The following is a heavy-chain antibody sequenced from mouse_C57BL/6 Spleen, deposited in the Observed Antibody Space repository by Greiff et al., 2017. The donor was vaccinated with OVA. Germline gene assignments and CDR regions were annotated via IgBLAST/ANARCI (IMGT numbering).Heavy chain of an antibody. CDR2: INYDGSST. J-gene: IGHJ4*01. Sequence: DVKLVESEGGLVQPGSSMKLSCTASGFTFSDYYMAWVRQVPEKGLEWVANINYDGSSTYYLDSLKSRFIISRDNAKNILYLQMSSLKSEDTATYYCARYGYDGDYAMDYWGQGTSVTVSS. D-gene: IGHD2-2*01. V-gene: IGHV5-16*01. CDR3: ARYGYDGDYAMDY. CDR1: GFTFSDYY.